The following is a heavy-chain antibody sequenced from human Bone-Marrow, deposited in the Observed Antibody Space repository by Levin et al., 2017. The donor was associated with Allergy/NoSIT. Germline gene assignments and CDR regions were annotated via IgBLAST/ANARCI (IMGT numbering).Heavy chain of an antibody. CDR1: GFTFSSYS. J-gene: IGHJ6*02. D-gene: IGHD3-3*01. CDR2: ISSSSSYI. Sequence: AGGSLRLSCAASGFTFSSYSMNWVRQAPGKGLEWVSSISSSSSYIYYADSVKGRFTISRDNAKNSLYLQMNSLRAEDTAVYYCARDGSGNFWNPLGYGMDVWGQGTTVTVSS. CDR3: ARDGSGNFWNPLGYGMDV. V-gene: IGHV3-21*01.